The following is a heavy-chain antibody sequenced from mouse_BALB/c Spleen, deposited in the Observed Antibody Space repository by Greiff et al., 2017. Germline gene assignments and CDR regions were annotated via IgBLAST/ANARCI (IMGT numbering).Heavy chain of an antibody. CDR2: ILPGSGST. J-gene: IGHJ4*01. V-gene: IGHV1-9*01. CDR3: ARRGVTVPSYYAMDY. CDR1: GYTFSSYW. Sequence: QVQLQQSGAELMKPGASVKISCKATGYTFSSYWIEWVKQRPGHGLEWIGEILPGSGSTNYNEKFKGKATFTADTSSNTAYMQLSSLTSEDSAVYYCARRGVTVPSYYAMDYWGQGTSVTVSS. D-gene: IGHD1-1*01.